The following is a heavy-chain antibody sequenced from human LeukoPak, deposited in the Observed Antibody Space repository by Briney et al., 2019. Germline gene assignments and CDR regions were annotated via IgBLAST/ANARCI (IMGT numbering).Heavy chain of an antibody. V-gene: IGHV3-23*01. CDR1: GFTFSSYA. D-gene: IGHD2-15*01. J-gene: IGHJ4*02. CDR3: AKTTGYCSGGSCYGFDY. Sequence: GGSLRLSCAASGFTFSSYAMSWVRQAPGKGLEWVSAISGSGGSTYYADSVKGRFTISRDNSKNTLYLQMNSLRVEDTAVYYCAKTTGYCSGGSCYGFDYWGQGTLVTVSS. CDR2: ISGSGGST.